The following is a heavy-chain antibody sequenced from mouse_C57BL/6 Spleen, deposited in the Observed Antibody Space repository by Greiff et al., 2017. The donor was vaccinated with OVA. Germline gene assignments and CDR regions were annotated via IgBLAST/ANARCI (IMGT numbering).Heavy chain of an antibody. J-gene: IGHJ4*01. D-gene: IGHD1-1*01. CDR1: GYTFPSSW. CDR3: ARGITTVVDGYAMDY. CDR2: IDPHSGGT. Sequence: QFQLHQPGAELVNPGASWKLSCKASGYTFPSSWMHWVKQRPGRGLAGIGRIDPHSGGTKSNKKFKSKATLTGDKPSSTAYMQLSSLTSEDSAVYYCARGITTVVDGYAMDYWGQGTSVTVSS. V-gene: IGHV1-72*01.